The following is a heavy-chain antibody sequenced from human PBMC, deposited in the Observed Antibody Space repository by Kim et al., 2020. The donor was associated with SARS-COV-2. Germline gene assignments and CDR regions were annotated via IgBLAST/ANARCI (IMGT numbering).Heavy chain of an antibody. V-gene: IGHV3-23*05. J-gene: IGHJ4*02. CDR3: AKSAQMTYTRCFDF. Sequence: YADSVKGRFTISRDNSKNTVYLQMNSLRAEDTAVYHCAKSAQMTYTRCFDFWGQGALVTVSS. D-gene: IGHD2-2*02.